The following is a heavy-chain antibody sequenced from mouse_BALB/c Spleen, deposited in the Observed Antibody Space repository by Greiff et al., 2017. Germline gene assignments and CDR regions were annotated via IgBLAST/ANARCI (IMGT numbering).Heavy chain of an antibody. D-gene: IGHD2-10*02. Sequence: EVQGVESGGGLVQPGGSRKLSCAASGFTFSSFGMHWVRQAPEKGLEWVAYISSGSSTIYYADTVKGRFTISRDNPKNTLFLQMTSLRSEDTAMYYCARGYGNYFDYWGQGTTLTVSS. CDR3: ARGYGNYFDY. CDR2: ISSGSSTI. V-gene: IGHV5-17*02. CDR1: GFTFSSFG. J-gene: IGHJ2*01.